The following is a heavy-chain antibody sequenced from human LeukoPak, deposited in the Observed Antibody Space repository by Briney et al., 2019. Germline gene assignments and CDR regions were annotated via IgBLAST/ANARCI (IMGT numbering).Heavy chain of an antibody. CDR3: ASRSPNDFWSGYYYDRDIPDAFDI. J-gene: IGHJ3*02. CDR1: GGSISSSSYY. CDR2: IYYSGST. D-gene: IGHD3-3*01. Sequence: SETLSLTCTVSGGSISSSSYYWGWIRQPPGKGLEWIGSIYYSGSTYYNPSLKSRVTISVDTSKNQFSLKLSSVTAAGTAVYYCASRSPNDFWSGYYYDRDIPDAFDIWGQGTMVTVSS. V-gene: IGHV4-39*01.